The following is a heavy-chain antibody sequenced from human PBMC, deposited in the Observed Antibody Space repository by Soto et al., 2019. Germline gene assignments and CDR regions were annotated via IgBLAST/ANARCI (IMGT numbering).Heavy chain of an antibody. CDR2: ISHSGSP. CDR3: AKKGQYYQYGLDV. CDR1: GGSFSDFY. Sequence: NPSETLSLTCAADGGSFSDFYWGLLRQPPGQGLEWIGEISHSGSPIYNPSLKSRVTISVDMSKNQFSLYLRSATAADTAVYYCAKKGQYYQYGLDVWGRGATVTVSS. J-gene: IGHJ6*02. V-gene: IGHV4-34*01.